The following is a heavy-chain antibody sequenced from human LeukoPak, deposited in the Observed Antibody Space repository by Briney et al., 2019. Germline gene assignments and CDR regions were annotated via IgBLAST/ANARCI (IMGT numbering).Heavy chain of an antibody. Sequence: GASVKVSCKASGYTFTRYCMYWVRQAPGQGLEWMGRINPNSGGTNYAQKFQGRVTMTRDTSISTAYMELSRLRSDDTAVYYCARVTYYYDSSGYPIRYFDYWGQGTLVTVSS. CDR1: GYTFTRYC. D-gene: IGHD3-22*01. CDR2: INPNSGGT. CDR3: ARVTYYYDSSGYPIRYFDY. J-gene: IGHJ4*02. V-gene: IGHV1-2*06.